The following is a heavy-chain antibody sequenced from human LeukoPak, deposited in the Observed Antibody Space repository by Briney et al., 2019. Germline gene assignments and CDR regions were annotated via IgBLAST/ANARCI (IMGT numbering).Heavy chain of an antibody. Sequence: SETPPLNCDVYGGSVSGYSWRLCRPPPRPALSFIGEINHSGSTNYNPSLKSRVTISVDTSKNQFSLKLSSVTAADTAVYYCARGSTIAVAGIDYWGQGTLVTVSS. CDR1: GGSVSGYS. V-gene: IGHV4-34*01. J-gene: IGHJ4*02. CDR3: ARGSTIAVAGIDY. D-gene: IGHD6-19*01. CDR2: INHSGST.